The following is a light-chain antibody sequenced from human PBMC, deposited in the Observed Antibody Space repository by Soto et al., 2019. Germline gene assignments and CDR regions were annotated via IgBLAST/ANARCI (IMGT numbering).Light chain of an antibody. CDR2: EVS. CDR1: SSKVGGYNY. CDR3: GSYTSSSTLV. J-gene: IGLJ3*02. V-gene: IGLV2-14*01. Sequence: QSVLTQPASVSGSPGKRTTISGPETSSKVGGYNYVPWYQQHPGKAPKLMIYEVSNRPSGVSNRFSGSKSGNTASLTISGLQAEDEADYYCGSYTSSSTLVFGGGTKLTVL.